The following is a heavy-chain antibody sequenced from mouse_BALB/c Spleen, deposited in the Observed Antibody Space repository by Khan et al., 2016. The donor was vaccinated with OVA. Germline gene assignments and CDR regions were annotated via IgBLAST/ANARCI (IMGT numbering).Heavy chain of an antibody. V-gene: IGHV3-6*02. J-gene: IGHJ4*01. Sequence: EVQLQESGPGLVKPSQSLSLTCSVTGYSITSVYYWNWIRQFPGNKLEWMGYISYDGRNKYNPSLKNRVSNTRDTSKNQFFLTWNSVTTKDTATYYYAREARYYAMDYWGQGTSVTVSS. CDR1: GYSITSVYY. CDR3: AREARYYAMDY. CDR2: ISYDGRN.